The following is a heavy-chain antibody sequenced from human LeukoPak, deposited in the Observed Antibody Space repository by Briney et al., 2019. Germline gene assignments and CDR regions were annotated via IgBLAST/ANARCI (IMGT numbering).Heavy chain of an antibody. CDR3: ARGGWGYFDY. D-gene: IGHD1-26*01. Sequence: SETLSLTCTVSGGSISSYYWSWIRQPPGKGLEWIGYIYYSGSTYYNPSLKSRVTISVDTSKNQFSLKLSSVTAADTAVYYCARGGWGYFDYWGQGTLVTVSS. CDR1: GGSISSYY. J-gene: IGHJ4*02. V-gene: IGHV4-59*04. CDR2: IYYSGST.